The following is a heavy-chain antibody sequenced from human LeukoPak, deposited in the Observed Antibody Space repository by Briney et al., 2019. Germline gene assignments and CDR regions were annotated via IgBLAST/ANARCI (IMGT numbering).Heavy chain of an antibody. D-gene: IGHD3-10*01. CDR1: GGSISSYY. Sequence: SETLSLTCTVSGGSISSYYWSWIRQPPGKGLEWIGYIYYSGSTNYNPSLKSRVTISVDTSKNQFSPKLSSVTAADTAVYYCAGGSGRDYYYYYGMDVWGKGTTVTVSS. CDR2: IYYSGST. V-gene: IGHV4-59*01. CDR3: AGGSGRDYYYYYGMDV. J-gene: IGHJ6*04.